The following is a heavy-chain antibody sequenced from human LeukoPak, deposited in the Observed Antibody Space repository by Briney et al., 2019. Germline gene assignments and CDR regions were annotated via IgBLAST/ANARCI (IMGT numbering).Heavy chain of an antibody. D-gene: IGHD3-10*01. CDR2: IYPGDSDT. CDR1: GYSFTSYW. Sequence: GESLKISCKGSGYSFTSYWIGWVRQMPGKGLEWMGIIYPGDSDTRYSSSFQGQVTISADKSISTAYLQWNSLKASDTAIYYCARRDEILRGAITYFDSWGLGTPVTVSS. CDR3: ARRDEILRGAITYFDS. V-gene: IGHV5-51*01. J-gene: IGHJ4*02.